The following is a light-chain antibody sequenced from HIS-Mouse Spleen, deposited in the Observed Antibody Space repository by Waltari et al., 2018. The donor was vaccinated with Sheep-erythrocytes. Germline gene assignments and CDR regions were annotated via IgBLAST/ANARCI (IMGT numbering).Light chain of an antibody. CDR3: KRTYKPPPA. CDR1: QSISSY. CDR2: SAS. V-gene: IGKV1-39*01. J-gene: IGKJ4*01. Sequence: DIQMTQSPSSLSASVGDRVTITCRASQSISSYLNWYQQKPGKVPKLLIYSASNLQSGVPSRFRGRGSGTYFTLTISSLQPEEVATYYGKRTYKPPPAFGGGTRVEIK.